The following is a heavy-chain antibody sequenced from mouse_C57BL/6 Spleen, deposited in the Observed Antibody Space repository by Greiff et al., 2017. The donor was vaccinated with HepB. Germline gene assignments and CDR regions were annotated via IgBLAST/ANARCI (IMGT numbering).Heavy chain of an antibody. Sequence: EVQLQQSGPELVKPGASVKISCKASGYTFTDYYMNWVKQSHGKSLEWIGDINPNNGGTSYNQKFKGKATLTVDKSSSTAYMELRSLTSEDSAVYYCEREGKNGSSYDYWGQGTTLTVSS. D-gene: IGHD1-1*01. V-gene: IGHV1-26*01. J-gene: IGHJ2*01. CDR2: INPNNGGT. CDR3: EREGKNGSSYDY. CDR1: GYTFTDYY.